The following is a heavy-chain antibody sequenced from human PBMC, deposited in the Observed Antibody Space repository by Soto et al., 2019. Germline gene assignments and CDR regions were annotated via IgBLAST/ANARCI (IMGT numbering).Heavy chain of an antibody. J-gene: IGHJ5*01. Sequence: ASVKVSCKASGYTFTSYAMHWVRQAPGQRLEWMGWINAGNGNTKYSQKFQGRVTITRDTAASTAYMELSSLRSEDTAGYVCARDCFDTIDSHHFDSWGQGTLVTVSS. V-gene: IGHV1-3*01. CDR1: GYTFTSYA. CDR3: ARDCFDTIDSHHFDS. CDR2: INAGNGNT. D-gene: IGHD3-9*01.